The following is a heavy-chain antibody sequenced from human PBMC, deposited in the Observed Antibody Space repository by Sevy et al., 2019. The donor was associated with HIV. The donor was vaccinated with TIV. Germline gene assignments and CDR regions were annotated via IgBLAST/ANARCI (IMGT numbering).Heavy chain of an antibody. D-gene: IGHD2-21*02. J-gene: IGHJ4*02. V-gene: IGHV3-30-3*01. CDR2: ISLDGSSN. Sequence: GGSLRLSCAASGFTFSTYTMHWVRQSPGKGLEWVAVISLDGSSNSYEDSVKGRFTISRDNSKNTLYLQMDSLTPEDTAVYYCARGGGYCGGDCYSIDYWGQGALVTVSS. CDR3: ARGGGYCGGDCYSIDY. CDR1: GFTFSTYT.